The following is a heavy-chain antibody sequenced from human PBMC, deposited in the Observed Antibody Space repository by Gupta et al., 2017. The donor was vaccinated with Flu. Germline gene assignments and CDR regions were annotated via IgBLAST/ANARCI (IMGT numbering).Heavy chain of an antibody. J-gene: IGHJ4*02. Sequence: SSYGMHWGRQAPGKGLEWVAVISYDGSNKYYADSVKGRFIISRDNSKNTVFLQMNSLRPEDTAVYYCTKDPDYWGQGTLVTVSS. CDR3: TKDPDY. CDR2: ISYDGSNK. V-gene: IGHV3-30*18. CDR1: SSYG.